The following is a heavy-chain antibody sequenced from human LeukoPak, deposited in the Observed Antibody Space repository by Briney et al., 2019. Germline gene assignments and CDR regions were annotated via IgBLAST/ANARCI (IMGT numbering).Heavy chain of an antibody. CDR3: ARGSRYGDYRDYFDY. CDR2: ICYDGSNK. CDR1: GFTFSSYG. D-gene: IGHD4-17*01. J-gene: IGHJ4*02. V-gene: IGHV3-33*01. Sequence: GGSLRLSCAASGFTFSSYGMHWVRQAPAKGLKGLAVICYDGSNKYYADSVKGRFTISRDNSKNTLYLQMNSLRAEDTAVYYCARGSRYGDYRDYFDYWGQGTLVTVSS.